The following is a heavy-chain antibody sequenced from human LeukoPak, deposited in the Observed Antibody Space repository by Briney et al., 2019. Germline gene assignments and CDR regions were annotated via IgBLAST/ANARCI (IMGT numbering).Heavy chain of an antibody. CDR2: INHSGST. D-gene: IGHD2-2*01. CDR1: GGSLSGYY. CDR3: ARGGDIVVVPAAEFDP. J-gene: IGHJ5*02. Sequence: SETLSLTCAVYGGSLSGYYWSWIRQPPGKGLEWIGEINHSGSTNYNPSLKSRVTISVDTSKNQFSLKLSSVTAADTAVYYCARGGDIVVVPAAEFDPWGQGTLVTVSS. V-gene: IGHV4-34*01.